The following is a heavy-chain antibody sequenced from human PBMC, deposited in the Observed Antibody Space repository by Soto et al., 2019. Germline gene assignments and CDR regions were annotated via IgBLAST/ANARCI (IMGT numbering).Heavy chain of an antibody. J-gene: IGHJ4*02. Sequence: SETLSLTCNVSGGSIGTRNYYWAWIRQPPGKGLEWIGSLYYSGSTYYDPSLKSRVTISVDTSKNQFSLKVTSVTAADTAVYYCARHYSSGWDYFDYWGQGTLVTVSS. CDR1: GGSIGTRNYY. CDR3: ARHYSSGWDYFDY. V-gene: IGHV4-39*01. D-gene: IGHD6-19*01. CDR2: LYYSGST.